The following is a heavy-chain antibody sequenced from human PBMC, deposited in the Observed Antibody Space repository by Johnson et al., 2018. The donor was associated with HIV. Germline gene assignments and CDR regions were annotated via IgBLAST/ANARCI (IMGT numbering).Heavy chain of an antibody. D-gene: IGHD3-10*01. V-gene: IGHV3-11*04. J-gene: IGHJ3*01. CDR1: GITFSNAW. CDR3: AAGGAFDL. Sequence: QVQLVESGGGLVKPGGSLRLSCAASGITFSNAWMSWVRQAPGKGLECISCISGSGRTRYYADSVKGRFTISRDNAKNSLYLQMNSLRAEDTARYYCAAGGAFDLWGQGTMVMVSS. CDR2: ISGSGRTR.